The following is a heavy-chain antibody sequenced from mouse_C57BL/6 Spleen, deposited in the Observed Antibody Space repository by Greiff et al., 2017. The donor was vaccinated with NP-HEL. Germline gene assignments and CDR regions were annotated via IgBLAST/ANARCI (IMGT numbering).Heavy chain of an antibody. CDR1: GFTFSDAW. V-gene: IGHV6-6*01. Sequence: EVNVVESGGGLVQPGGSMKLSCAASGFTFSDAWMDWVRQSPEKGLEWVAEIRNKANNHATYYAESVKGRFTISRDDSKSSVYLQMNSLRAEDTGIYYCTRDYGNYDDYAMDYWGQGTSVTVSS. CDR2: IRNKANNHAT. D-gene: IGHD2-1*01. CDR3: TRDYGNYDDYAMDY. J-gene: IGHJ4*01.